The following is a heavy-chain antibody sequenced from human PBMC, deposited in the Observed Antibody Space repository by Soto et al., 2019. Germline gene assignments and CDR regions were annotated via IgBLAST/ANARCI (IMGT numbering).Heavy chain of an antibody. CDR2: ISDSGGLT. CDR1: GFTFSSYS. Sequence: EVQLVESGGGLVKPGGSLRLSCAASGFTFSSYSMNWVHQAPEKGLEWVSGISDSGGLTYTADSVKGRFTISRDNSKNTLYLQMNSLRAEDTAVYYCARRAFGSSRAFDIWGQGTMVTVSS. D-gene: IGHD6-6*01. V-gene: IGHV3-23*04. CDR3: ARRAFGSSRAFDI. J-gene: IGHJ3*02.